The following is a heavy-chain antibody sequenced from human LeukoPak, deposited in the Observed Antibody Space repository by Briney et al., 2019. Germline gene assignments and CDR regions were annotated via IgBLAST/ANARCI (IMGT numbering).Heavy chain of an antibody. CDR1: GYTFTSYG. CDR3: AREGGRYYDILTGYYRSAFDI. CDR2: ISAYNGNT. V-gene: IGHV1-18*01. D-gene: IGHD3-9*01. J-gene: IGHJ3*02. Sequence: GASVKVSCKASGYTFTSYGISWVRQAPGQGLEWMGWISAYNGNTDYAQKLQGRVTMTTDTSTSTAYMELRSLRSDDTAVYYCAREGGRYYDILTGYYRSAFDIWGQGTMVTVSS.